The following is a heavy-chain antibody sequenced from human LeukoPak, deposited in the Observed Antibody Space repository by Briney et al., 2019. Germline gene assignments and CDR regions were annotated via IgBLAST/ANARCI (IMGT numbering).Heavy chain of an antibody. V-gene: IGHV4-39*01. CDR1: VGSISSSSYF. Sequence: SETLSLTCTVSVGSISSSSYFCGWIRQPPGRGLEWFGSFYYSGSTYYNPSLKSRVTISVATSENQFSLKLSSVTAADTAVYYCARLTYSSGWYGAYFDYWGQGTLVTVSS. D-gene: IGHD6-19*01. J-gene: IGHJ4*02. CDR3: ARLTYSSGWYGAYFDY. CDR2: FYYSGST.